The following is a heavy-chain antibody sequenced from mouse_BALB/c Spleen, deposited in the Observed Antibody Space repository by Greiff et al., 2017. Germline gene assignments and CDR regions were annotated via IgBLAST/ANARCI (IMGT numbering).Heavy chain of an antibody. CDR3: ARQELLWYFDV. CDR1: GFTFSSYT. J-gene: IGHJ1*01. D-gene: IGHD1-1*01. Sequence: EVMLVESGGGLVQPGGSLKLSCAASGFTFSSYTMSWVRQTPEKRLEWVAYISNGGGSTYYPDTVKGRFTISRDNAKNTLYLQMSSLKSEDTAMYYCARQELLWYFDVWGAGTTVTVSS. V-gene: IGHV5-12-2*01. CDR2: ISNGGGST.